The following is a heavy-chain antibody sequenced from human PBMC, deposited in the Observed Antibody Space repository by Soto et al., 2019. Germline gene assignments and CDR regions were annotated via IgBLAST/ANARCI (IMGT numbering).Heavy chain of an antibody. D-gene: IGHD2-8*02. CDR3: ARDKITGLFDY. CDR2: INHSGST. J-gene: IGHJ4*02. CDR1: GGSFSAYY. V-gene: IGHV4-34*01. Sequence: PSETLSLTCAVYGGSFSAYYWTSIRQPPGTGLEWIGEINHSGSTNYNPSLKSRVTISVDTSKNQFSLKLTSVTAADTAVYYCARDKITGLFDYWGQGTLVTVSS.